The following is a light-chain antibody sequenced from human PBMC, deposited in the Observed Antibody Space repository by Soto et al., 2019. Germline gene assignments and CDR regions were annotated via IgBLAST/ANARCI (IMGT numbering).Light chain of an antibody. Sequence: EIVLTQSPATLSLSPGERATLSCRASQSVSSYLAWYQQKPGQAPRLLIYDASNSAIGIPARFSGSGSGTDFSLTISSLAPEDFAVYYCQQRSNWPRTFGQGTKLEIK. CDR2: DAS. CDR1: QSVSSY. V-gene: IGKV3-11*01. J-gene: IGKJ2*01. CDR3: QQRSNWPRT.